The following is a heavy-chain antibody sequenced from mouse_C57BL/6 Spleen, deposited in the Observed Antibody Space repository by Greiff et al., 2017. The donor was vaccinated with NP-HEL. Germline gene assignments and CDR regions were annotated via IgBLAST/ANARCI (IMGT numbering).Heavy chain of an antibody. Sequence: VQLQQSGPELVKPGASVKMSCKASGYTFTDYNMHWVKQSHGKSLEWIGYINPNNGGTSYNQKFKGKATLTVNKSSSTAYMELRRLTSDYSAFYYSASWCLLRPHYYAMDYWGQGTSVTVSS. J-gene: IGHJ4*01. CDR3: ASWCLLRPHYYAMDY. CDR2: INPNNGGT. V-gene: IGHV1-22*01. CDR1: GYTFTDYN. D-gene: IGHD1-2*01.